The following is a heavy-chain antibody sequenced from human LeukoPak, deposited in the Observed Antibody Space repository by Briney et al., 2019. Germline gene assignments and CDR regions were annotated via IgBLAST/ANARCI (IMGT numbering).Heavy chain of an antibody. CDR3: ARGGYGGNWFDP. CDR1: GGSFSGYY. V-gene: IGHV4-34*01. Sequence: SETLSLTCAGYGGSFSGYYWSWIRQPPGKGLEWIGEINHSGSTNYNPSLKSRVTISVDTSKNQFSLKLSSVTAADTAVYYCARGGYGGNWFDPWGQGTLVTVSS. CDR2: INHSGST. D-gene: IGHD4-23*01. J-gene: IGHJ5*02.